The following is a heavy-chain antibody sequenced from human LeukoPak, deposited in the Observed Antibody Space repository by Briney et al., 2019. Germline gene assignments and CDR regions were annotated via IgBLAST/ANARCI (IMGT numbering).Heavy chain of an antibody. CDR3: ARVPYYYDSSGYPYYYYGMDV. D-gene: IGHD3-22*01. CDR1: GGTFSSYA. CDR2: IIPILGIA. V-gene: IGHV1-69*04. Sequence: ASVKVSCKASGGTFSSYAISWVRQAPGQGLEWMGRIIPILGIANYAQKFQGRVTITADKSTSTAYMELSGLRSEDTAVYYCARVPYYYDSSGYPYYYYGMDVWGQGTTVTVSS. J-gene: IGHJ6*02.